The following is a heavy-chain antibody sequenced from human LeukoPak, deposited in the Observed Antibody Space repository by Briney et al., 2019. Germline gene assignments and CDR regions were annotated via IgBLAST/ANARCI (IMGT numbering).Heavy chain of an antibody. CDR2: IYSGDSGVST. Sequence: PGGSLRLSCAASGFSVSNTYMSWVRQAPGKGLEWVSVIYSGDSGVSTYYADSVKGRFTISRDNSKNTLYLQMNSLRAEDTAVYYCAKDREYSYGLGAFDIWGQGTMVTVSS. CDR1: GFSVSNTY. J-gene: IGHJ3*02. D-gene: IGHD5-18*01. CDR3: AKDREYSYGLGAFDI. V-gene: IGHV3-53*01.